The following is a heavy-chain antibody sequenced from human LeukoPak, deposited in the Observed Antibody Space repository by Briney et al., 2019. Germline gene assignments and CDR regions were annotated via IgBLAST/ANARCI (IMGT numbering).Heavy chain of an antibody. CDR3: LSGSADY. Sequence: GGSLRLSCAASGFTFSSYAMSWVRQAPGKGPEWVSAINPSGGGAYYADSVKGRFTISRDNSKNTLYLQMNSLRAGDTAVYYCLSGSADYWGQGTLVTVSS. J-gene: IGHJ4*02. CDR2: INPSGGGA. D-gene: IGHD6-19*01. V-gene: IGHV3-23*01. CDR1: GFTFSSYA.